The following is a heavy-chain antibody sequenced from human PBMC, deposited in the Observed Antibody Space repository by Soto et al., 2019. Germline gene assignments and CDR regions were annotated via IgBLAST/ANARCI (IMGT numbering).Heavy chain of an antibody. V-gene: IGHV3-33*01. CDR1: GFTFSSDG. J-gene: IGHJ3*02. D-gene: IGHD3-22*01. Sequence: GGSLRLSCAASGFTFSSDGMHWVRQAPGNGLEWVAVIWYDGSNKYYADSVKGRFTISRDNSKNTLYLQMNSLRAEDTAVYYCARDGARTYYYDSSGYRDAFDIWGQGTLVTVSS. CDR2: IWYDGSNK. CDR3: ARDGARTYYYDSSGYRDAFDI.